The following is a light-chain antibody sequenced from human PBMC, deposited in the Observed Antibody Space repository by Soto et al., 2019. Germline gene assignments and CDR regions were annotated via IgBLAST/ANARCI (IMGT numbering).Light chain of an antibody. CDR1: SSDVGGYNF. CDR2: AVS. CDR3: SSYASRSPVV. J-gene: IGLJ3*02. Sequence: QSALTQPASVSGSPGQSITISCTGTSSDVGGYNFVSWYQQHPGKAPKLMIYAVSNRPSGVSNRFSGSKSGNTASLTISGLQAEDEADYYCSSYASRSPVVFGGGTKLTVL. V-gene: IGLV2-14*01.